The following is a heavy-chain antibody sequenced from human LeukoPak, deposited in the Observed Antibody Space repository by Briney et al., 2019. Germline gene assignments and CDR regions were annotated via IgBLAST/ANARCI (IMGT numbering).Heavy chain of an antibody. D-gene: IGHD1-14*01. CDR1: GFTFSNHW. CDR2: MNQEGSEI. Sequence: GGSLRLSCAASGFTFSNHWMTWVRQAPGKGLEWVANMNQEGSEIYYVDSVRGRFTISRDNAKNTLYMQMNSLSVEDTAVYYCANLEPVPGGGAFDIWGQGTMVTVSS. V-gene: IGHV3-7*03. J-gene: IGHJ3*02. CDR3: ANLEPVPGGGAFDI.